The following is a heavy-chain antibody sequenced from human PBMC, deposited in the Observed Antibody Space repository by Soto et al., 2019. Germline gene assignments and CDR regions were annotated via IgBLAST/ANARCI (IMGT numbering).Heavy chain of an antibody. Sequence: ASVKVSCKASGFAFITYYMHWVRQAPGQGLEWVGTINPSDGDTSYAQKFQGSVTMTRDTSTNTVYMEISSLRSEDTAVYYCARGRYCSSTSCRNYYYYYGMDVWDQGTTVTVSS. D-gene: IGHD2-2*01. V-gene: IGHV1-46*01. CDR2: INPSDGDT. CDR1: GFAFITYY. CDR3: ARGRYCSSTSCRNYYYYYGMDV. J-gene: IGHJ6*02.